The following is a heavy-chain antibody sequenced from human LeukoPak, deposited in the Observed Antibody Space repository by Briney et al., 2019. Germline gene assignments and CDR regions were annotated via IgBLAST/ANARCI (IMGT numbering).Heavy chain of an antibody. CDR3: ARGAPTTRIGAGRFDY. D-gene: IGHD5-12*01. Sequence: GASVKVSCKAFGYSLTNYYVHWVRQAPGQGLEWMGEINPSCGSTSYAQKFQGRITVTRDTYTNTVYMDLSSLRSEDTATYYCARGAPTTRIGAGRFDYWGQGSLLTVAS. J-gene: IGHJ4*02. CDR2: INPSCGST. V-gene: IGHV1-46*01. CDR1: GYSLTNYY.